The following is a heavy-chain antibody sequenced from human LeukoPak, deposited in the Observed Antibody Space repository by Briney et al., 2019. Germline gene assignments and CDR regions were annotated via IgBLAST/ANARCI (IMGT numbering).Heavy chain of an antibody. CDR3: ARDMGYYGSGSYDY. J-gene: IGHJ4*02. D-gene: IGHD3-10*01. V-gene: IGHV3-74*01. Sequence: GGSLRLSCVASGFTFSTYWMHWVRQAPGKGLVWVSRINTDGSSTTYADSVKGRFTISRDNAKNTLYLQMNSLRAEDTAVYYCARDMGYYGSGSYDYWGRGTLVTVSS. CDR1: GFTFSTYW. CDR2: INTDGSST.